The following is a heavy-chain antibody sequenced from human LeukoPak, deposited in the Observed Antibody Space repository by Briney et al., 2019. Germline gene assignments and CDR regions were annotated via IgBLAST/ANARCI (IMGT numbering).Heavy chain of an antibody. CDR1: GFTVSSNY. CDR3: AKEVGLSAAGTRGDFDY. D-gene: IGHD6-13*01. J-gene: IGHJ4*02. CDR2: IYSGGST. V-gene: IGHV3-53*01. Sequence: GGSLRLSCAASGFTVSSNYMSWVREVQGKGLEWVSVIYSGGSTYYADSVKGRFTISRDNSKNTLYLQMSSLRAEDTALYYCAKEVGLSAAGTRGDFDYWGQGTLVTVSS.